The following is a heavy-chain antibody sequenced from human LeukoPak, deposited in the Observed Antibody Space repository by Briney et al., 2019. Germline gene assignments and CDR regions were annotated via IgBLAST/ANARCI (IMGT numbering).Heavy chain of an antibody. J-gene: IGHJ3*02. D-gene: IGHD3-16*02. V-gene: IGHV1-18*01. CDR1: GYTFTSYG. CDR3: ARGHYDYVWGSYRLRAFDI. Sequence: RASVKVSCKASGYTFTSYGISWVRQAPGQGLEWMGWISAYNGNTNYAQKLQGRVTITTDTSTSTAYRELRSLRSDDTAVYYCARGHYDYVWGSYRLRAFDIWGQGTMVTVSS. CDR2: ISAYNGNT.